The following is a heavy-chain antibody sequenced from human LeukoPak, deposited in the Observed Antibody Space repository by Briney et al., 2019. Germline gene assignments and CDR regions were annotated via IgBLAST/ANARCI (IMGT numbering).Heavy chain of an antibody. D-gene: IGHD3-22*01. CDR3: ARGTHYYDSSGYYPLFDY. CDR1: GGSISSSNW. CDR2: IYYSGST. Sequence: SETLSLTCAVSGGSISSSNWWSWVRQPPGKGLEWIGYIYYSGSTNYNPSLKSRVTISVDTSKNQFSLKLNSVTAADTAVYCCARGTHYYDSSGYYPLFDYWGQGTLVTVSS. V-gene: IGHV4-4*01. J-gene: IGHJ4*02.